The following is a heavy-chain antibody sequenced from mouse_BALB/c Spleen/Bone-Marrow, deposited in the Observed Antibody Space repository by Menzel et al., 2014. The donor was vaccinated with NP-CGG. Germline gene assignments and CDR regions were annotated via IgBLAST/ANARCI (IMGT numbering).Heavy chain of an antibody. Sequence: VQLQQSGAELVKPGASVKLSCTASGFNIKDTYMHRVKQRPEQGLEWIGRIDPANGNTKYDPKFQGKATITADTSSNTASLQLSSLTSEDTAVYYCALLYGNYDYWGQGTTLTVSS. CDR2: IDPANGNT. CDR1: GFNIKDTY. J-gene: IGHJ2*01. CDR3: ALLYGNYDY. D-gene: IGHD2-10*02. V-gene: IGHV14-3*02.